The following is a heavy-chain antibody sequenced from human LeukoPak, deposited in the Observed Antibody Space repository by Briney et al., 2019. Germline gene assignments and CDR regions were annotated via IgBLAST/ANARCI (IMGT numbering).Heavy chain of an antibody. CDR3: ARRRAYAFDI. J-gene: IGHJ3*02. V-gene: IGHV5-51*01. D-gene: IGHD1-26*01. CDR2: IYPGDSDT. Sequence: PGGSLRLSCAASGFTFNNYWMSWVRQAPGKGLEWMGIIYPGDSDTRYSPSFQGQVTISADKSISTAYLQWSSLKASDTAMYYCARRRAYAFDIWGQGTMVTVSS. CDR1: GFTFNNYW.